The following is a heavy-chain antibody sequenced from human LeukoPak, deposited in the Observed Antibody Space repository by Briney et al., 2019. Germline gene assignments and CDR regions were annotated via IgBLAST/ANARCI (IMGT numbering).Heavy chain of an antibody. CDR1: GFTFSIYA. CDR3: ARGRGSGSYYRNWFDP. CDR2: ISYDVRNK. Sequence: PGRSLRLSRAASGFTFSIYAMHWVRQAPGKGLEWVAVISYDVRNKYYADSVNGRFTISKDNSNNTLYLQMNRLRAEDTAVYYCARGRGSGSYYRNWFDPWGQGTLVTVSS. D-gene: IGHD3-10*01. J-gene: IGHJ5*02. V-gene: IGHV3-30*04.